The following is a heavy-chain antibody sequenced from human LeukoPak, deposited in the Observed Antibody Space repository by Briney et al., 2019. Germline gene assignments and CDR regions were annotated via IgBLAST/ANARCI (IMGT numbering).Heavy chain of an antibody. Sequence: SETLSLTCTVSGGSISSSSYYWGWIRQPPGKGLEWIGSIYYSGSTYYNPSLKSRVTISVDTSKNQFSLKLSSVTAADTAVYYCARTADSSGYYRYYYYYYMDVWGKGTTVTVSS. CDR3: ARTADSSGYYRYYYYYYMDV. CDR1: GGSISSSSYY. D-gene: IGHD3-22*01. V-gene: IGHV4-39*01. J-gene: IGHJ6*03. CDR2: IYYSGST.